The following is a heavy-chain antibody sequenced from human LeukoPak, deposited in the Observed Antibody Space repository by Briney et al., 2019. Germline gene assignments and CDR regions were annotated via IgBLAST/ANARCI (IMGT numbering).Heavy chain of an antibody. J-gene: IGHJ4*02. CDR3: ARDRRDGYCLGH. Sequence: TGGSLRLSCTGSGFTVSSSYMSWVRQTPGEGLEWVSVMYSGGTTYYADSVKGRFTISRDSSKNTVNLQMNSLRAEDTAVYYCARDRRDGYCLGHWGQGTLVTVSS. CDR2: MYSGGTT. CDR1: GFTVSSSY. D-gene: IGHD5-24*01. V-gene: IGHV3-66*01.